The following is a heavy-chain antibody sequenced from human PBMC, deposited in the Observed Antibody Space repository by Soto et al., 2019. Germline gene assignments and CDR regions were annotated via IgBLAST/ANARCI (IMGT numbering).Heavy chain of an antibody. CDR1: GYTFTSDG. D-gene: IGHD5-12*01. V-gene: IGHV1-18*04. Sequence: QVQLVQSGADVKKPGASVKVSCKAYGYTFTSDGISWVRQAPGQGLEWMGWISTYNGNTKFAQKLQGRVTMTTDTSTSTVYMELRSLTSDDTAVYYCAAWAGQVRGYDGPFDYWGQGTLLTVSS. CDR2: ISTYNGNT. CDR3: AAWAGQVRGYDGPFDY. J-gene: IGHJ4*02.